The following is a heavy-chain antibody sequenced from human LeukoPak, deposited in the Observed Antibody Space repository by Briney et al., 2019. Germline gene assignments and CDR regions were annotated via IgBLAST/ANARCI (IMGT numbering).Heavy chain of an antibody. J-gene: IGHJ4*02. CDR2: IYHSGST. D-gene: IGHD4-17*01. V-gene: IGHV4-30-2*01. CDR3: ARKGLGGDLFDY. Sequence: SQTLPLTCAVSGGSISSGGYSWSWIRQPPGKGLEWIGYIYHSGSTYYNPSLKSRVTISVDRSKNQFSLKLSSVTAADTAVYYCARKGLGGDLFDYWGQGTLVTVSS. CDR1: GGSISSGGYS.